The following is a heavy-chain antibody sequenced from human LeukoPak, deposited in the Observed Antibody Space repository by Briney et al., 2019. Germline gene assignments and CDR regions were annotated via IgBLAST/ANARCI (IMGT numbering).Heavy chain of an antibody. D-gene: IGHD6-13*01. Sequence: SVKVSCKGSGYTFTSYAISWVRQAPGQGLEWMGRIIPILGIANYAQKFQGRVTITADKSTSTAYMELSSLRSEDTAVYYCASIAAAGIYYFDYWGQGTLVTVSS. J-gene: IGHJ4*02. CDR3: ASIAAAGIYYFDY. V-gene: IGHV1-69*04. CDR2: IIPILGIA. CDR1: GYTFTSYA.